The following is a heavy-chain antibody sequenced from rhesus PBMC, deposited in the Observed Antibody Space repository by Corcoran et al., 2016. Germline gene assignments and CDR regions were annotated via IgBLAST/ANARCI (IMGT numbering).Heavy chain of an antibody. J-gene: IGHJ4*01. V-gene: IGHV3S25*01. Sequence: EVQLVESGGGLVQPGGSLRLSCAASGFTFSSYFMYWVRQAPGKGLRWIAATNTGGGSTYYADSVKGRFTLSRDNSKNTLSLQMNSLRAEDTAVYYCAKARIAAALDYWGQGVLVTVSS. CDR1: GFTFSSYF. CDR3: AKARIAAALDY. D-gene: IGHD6-25*01. CDR2: TNTGGGST.